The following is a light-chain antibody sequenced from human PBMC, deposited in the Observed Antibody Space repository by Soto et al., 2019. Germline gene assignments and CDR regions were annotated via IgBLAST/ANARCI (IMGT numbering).Light chain of an antibody. V-gene: IGKV3-20*01. CDR3: QQHDILPIT. CDR2: GAS. J-gene: IGKJ5*01. Sequence: EIVLTQSPGALSLSPGESATLSCRASQNLRSSLAWYQQKPGQAPRLLISGASRRATGIPDRFSGAGSGTDFTLTISRLEPEDFALYYCQQHDILPITFGQGTRLEIK. CDR1: QNLRSS.